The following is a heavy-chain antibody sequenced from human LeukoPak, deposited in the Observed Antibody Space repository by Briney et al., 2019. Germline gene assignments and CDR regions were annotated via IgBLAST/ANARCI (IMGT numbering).Heavy chain of an antibody. J-gene: IGHJ6*03. V-gene: IGHV3-21*01. CDR2: ISSSSIYI. CDR3: ARDLVWFGEPKGYYNYMDV. D-gene: IGHD3-10*01. Sequence: GGSLRLSCVASGFTFSSYSMNWVRQASGKGLEWVSSISSSSIYIYYGDSVKGRFTISRDNAKNSLYLQMNTLRAEDTAVYYCARDLVWFGEPKGYYNYMDVWGKGTTVTVSS. CDR1: GFTFSSYS.